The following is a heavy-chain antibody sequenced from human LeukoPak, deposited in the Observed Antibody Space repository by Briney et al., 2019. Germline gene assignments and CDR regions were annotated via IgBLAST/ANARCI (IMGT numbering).Heavy chain of an antibody. D-gene: IGHD2-2*01. J-gene: IGHJ4*02. V-gene: IGHV3-48*03. CDR3: ARGAFRWVGSSNNYLAY. Sequence: PGGSLTLSCTASGLAFSNYEMNWVRQAPGEGLEWVSYISSSGSNIYYADSVKGRFTISRDNAKNSLYLQMNNLRAEDTAVYYCARGAFRWVGSSNNYLAYWGQGTLVTVAS. CDR1: GLAFSNYE. CDR2: ISSSGSNI.